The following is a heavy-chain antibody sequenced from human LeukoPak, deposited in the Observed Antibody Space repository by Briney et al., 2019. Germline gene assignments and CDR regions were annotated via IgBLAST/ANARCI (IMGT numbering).Heavy chain of an antibody. J-gene: IGHJ4*02. V-gene: IGHV4-59*01. CDR2: IYYSGST. Sequence: PSETLSLTCTVSGGSISSYYWSWIRQPPGKGLEWIGYIYYSGSTNYNPSLKSRVTISVDTSKNQFSLKLSSVTAADTAVYYCARVGRGGGSCYDLDYWGQGTLVTVSS. CDR1: GGSISSYY. CDR3: ARVGRGGGSCYDLDY. D-gene: IGHD2-15*01.